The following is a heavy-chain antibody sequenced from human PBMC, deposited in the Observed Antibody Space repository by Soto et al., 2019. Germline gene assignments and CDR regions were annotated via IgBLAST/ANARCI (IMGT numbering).Heavy chain of an antibody. D-gene: IGHD6-13*01. V-gene: IGHV1-46*01. J-gene: IGHJ4*02. CDR2: ITPGGGIT. Sequence: QVQLVQSGAEVKKPGASVRVSCKASGYTFTTYDIHWVRQAPGLGLEWMGLITPGGGITSYAQKFKGRITMTRDTSTSTVYMELSSMWSEDTAMYYCAKVLSELVPRYFDTWGQGTLVPVSS. CDR3: AKVLSELVPRYFDT. CDR1: GYTFTTYD.